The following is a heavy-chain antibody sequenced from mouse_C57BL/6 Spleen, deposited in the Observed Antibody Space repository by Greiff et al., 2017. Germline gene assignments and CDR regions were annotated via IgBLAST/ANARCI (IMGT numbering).Heavy chain of an antibody. J-gene: IGHJ3*01. D-gene: IGHD1-1*01. Sequence: EVKLMESGGDLVKPGGSLKLSCAASGFTFSSYGMSWVRQTPDKRLEWVATISSGGSYTYYPDSVKGRFTISRDNAKNTLYLQMSSLKSEDTAMXYCARDDYYGSSPWFAYWGQGTLVTVSA. CDR3: ARDDYYGSSPWFAY. CDR2: ISSGGSYT. CDR1: GFTFSSYG. V-gene: IGHV5-6*01.